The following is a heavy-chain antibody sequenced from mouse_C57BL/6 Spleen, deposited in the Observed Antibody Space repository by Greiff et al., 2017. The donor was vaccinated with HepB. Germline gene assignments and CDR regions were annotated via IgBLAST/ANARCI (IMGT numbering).Heavy chain of an antibody. J-gene: IGHJ4*01. D-gene: IGHD1-1*01. CDR1: GFTFSDYY. Sequence: EVKVVESGGGLVQPGGSLKLSCAASGFTFSDYYMYWVRQTPEKRLEWVAYISNGGGSTYYPETVKGRFTISRDNAKNTLYLQMIRLKSEDTAMYYCARVLTAVYSFYYWGQGTSVTVSS. CDR3: ARVLTAVYSFYY. V-gene: IGHV5-12*01. CDR2: ISNGGGST.